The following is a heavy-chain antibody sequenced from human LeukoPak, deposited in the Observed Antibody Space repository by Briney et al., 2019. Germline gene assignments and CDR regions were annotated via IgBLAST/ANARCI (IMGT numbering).Heavy chain of an antibody. Sequence: PGGSLRLSCAASGFTFSSYAMSWVRQAPGKGLEWVSAISGSGGSTYYAGSVKGRFTISRDNSKNTLYLQMNSLRAEDTAVYYCAKFHTPAYYFDYWGQGTLVTVSS. CDR3: AKFHTPAYYFDY. J-gene: IGHJ4*02. V-gene: IGHV3-23*01. CDR1: GFTFSSYA. CDR2: ISGSGGST.